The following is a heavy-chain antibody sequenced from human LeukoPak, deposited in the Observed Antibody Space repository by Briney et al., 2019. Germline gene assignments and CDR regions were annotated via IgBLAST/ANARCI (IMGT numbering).Heavy chain of an antibody. Sequence: PGGSLRLSCAASGFTFSSYAMSWVRQAPGKGLQWVAFIQYDESNKYYADSVKGRFTISRDTSKNTLFLQMNSLRHDDTVVYYCAKVYDFWSGGYLDSWGQGTLVIVSS. CDR3: AKVYDFWSGGYLDS. D-gene: IGHD3-3*01. CDR1: GFTFSSYA. CDR2: IQYDESNK. V-gene: IGHV3-30*02. J-gene: IGHJ4*02.